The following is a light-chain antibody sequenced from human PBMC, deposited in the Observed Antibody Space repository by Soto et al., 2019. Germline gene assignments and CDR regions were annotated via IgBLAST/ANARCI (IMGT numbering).Light chain of an antibody. CDR3: QHRGSWPS. J-gene: IGKJ4*01. V-gene: IGKV3-11*01. CDR1: QSVNRY. Sequence: EIALTQSPATLSLSPGQRATLSCRASQSVNRYLAWYQQKPGQTPRLLIYDASNRATGIPARFSGSGSGTDFTLTISSLEPEDFAIYYCQHRGSWPSFGGGTKVDIK. CDR2: DAS.